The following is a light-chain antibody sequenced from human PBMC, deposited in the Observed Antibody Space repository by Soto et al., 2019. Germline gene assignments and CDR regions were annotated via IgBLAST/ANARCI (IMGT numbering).Light chain of an antibody. CDR1: QSVSSY. J-gene: IGKJ1*01. Sequence: EIVLTQSPATLSLSLGEGATLSCRASQSVSSYLAWYQQKPGQAPRILIYAASSRAPGIPDRFSGSGSGTDFSLTISRLEPEDFALYYCHQYDTSPRTFGQGTKVDIK. V-gene: IGKV3-20*01. CDR2: AAS. CDR3: HQYDTSPRT.